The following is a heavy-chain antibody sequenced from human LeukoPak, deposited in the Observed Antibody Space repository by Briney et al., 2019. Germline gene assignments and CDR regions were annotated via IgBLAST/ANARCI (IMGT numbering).Heavy chain of an antibody. J-gene: IGHJ4*02. CDR1: GFTFSSHW. CDR3: ARDDSWNDGRGLDY. CDR2: IKYDASST. D-gene: IGHD1-1*01. V-gene: IGHV3-74*01. Sequence: GGSLRLSCADSGFTFSSHWMHWVRQAPGKGLVWVSRIKYDASSTSYADSVKGRFTISRDNAKNTLYLQTNSLRAEDTAVYYCARDDSWNDGRGLDYWGQGTLVTVSS.